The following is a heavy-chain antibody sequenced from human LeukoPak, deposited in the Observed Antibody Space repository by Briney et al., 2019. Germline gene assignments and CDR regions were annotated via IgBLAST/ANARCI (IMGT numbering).Heavy chain of an antibody. Sequence: GGSLRLSCAASGFTFSDYTMDWVRQAPGKGLEWVSSISTSSSYIYYADSVKGRFTISRDNAKNSLYLQMNSLRAEDTAVYYCARDLRYDFWSGYLSQYYYGMDVWGQGTTVTVSS. CDR1: GFTFSDYT. J-gene: IGHJ6*02. CDR2: ISTSSSYI. CDR3: ARDLRYDFWSGYLSQYYYGMDV. D-gene: IGHD3-3*01. V-gene: IGHV3-21*01.